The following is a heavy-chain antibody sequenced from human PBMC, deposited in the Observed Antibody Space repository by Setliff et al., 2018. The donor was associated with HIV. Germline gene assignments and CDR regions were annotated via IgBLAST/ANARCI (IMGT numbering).Heavy chain of an antibody. CDR3: ARHGAYEAYYDYMDV. CDR2: ISYTGST. J-gene: IGHJ6*03. V-gene: IGHV4-39*01. CDR1: GASISRSTYS. Sequence: SETLSLTCSVSGASISRSTYSWGWIRQPPGKSLEWIGSISYTGSTDYTPSLKSRVTISVDTSKNQFSLKLNSVTAADTALYYCARHGAYEAYYDYMDVWGKGTTVTVSS. D-gene: IGHD5-12*01.